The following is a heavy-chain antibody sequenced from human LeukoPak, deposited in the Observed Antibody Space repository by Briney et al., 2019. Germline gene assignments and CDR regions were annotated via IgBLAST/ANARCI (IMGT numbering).Heavy chain of an antibody. D-gene: IGHD6-13*01. CDR2: IKQDGSEK. Sequence: GGSLRLSCAASGFTFSSYWVSWVRQAPGKGLEWVANIKQDGSEKYYVDSVKGRFTISRDNAKNSLYLQMNSLRAEDTAVYYCARGTGYSSSWYNYWGQGTLVTVSS. CDR3: ARGTGYSSSWYNY. CDR1: GFTFSSYW. J-gene: IGHJ4*02. V-gene: IGHV3-7*01.